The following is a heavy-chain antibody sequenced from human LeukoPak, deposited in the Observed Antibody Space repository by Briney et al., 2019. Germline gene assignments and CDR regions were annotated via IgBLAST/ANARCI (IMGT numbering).Heavy chain of an antibody. Sequence: ASVKVSCKASGGTFSSYTISRVRQAPGQGLEWMGRIIPIFGIANYAQKFQGRVTITADKSTSTAYMELSSLRSEDTAVYYCARGPIYRSGGSCYPDYWGQGTLVTVSS. CDR3: ARGPIYRSGGSCYPDY. V-gene: IGHV1-69*02. CDR1: GGTFSSYT. J-gene: IGHJ4*02. D-gene: IGHD2-15*01. CDR2: IIPIFGIA.